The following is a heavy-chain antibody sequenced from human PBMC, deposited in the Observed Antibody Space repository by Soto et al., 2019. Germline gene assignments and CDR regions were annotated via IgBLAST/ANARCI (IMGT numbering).Heavy chain of an antibody. CDR3: ARGDHGPRRFYFDT. CDR1: GGSVNSGGYY. V-gene: IGHV4-61*03. Sequence: ETLSLTCTVSGGSVNSGGYYWSWIRQPPGKGLEWIGFIFYNGGTSYNPSLGSRVTISADTSKTLFSLNLNFVTAADTAVYYCARGDHGPRRFYFDTWGQGTRVTSPQ. D-gene: IGHD2-8*01. J-gene: IGHJ4*02. CDR2: IFYNGGT.